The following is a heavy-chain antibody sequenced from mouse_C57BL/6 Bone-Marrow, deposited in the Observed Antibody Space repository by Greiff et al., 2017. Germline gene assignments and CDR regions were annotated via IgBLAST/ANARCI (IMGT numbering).Heavy chain of an antibody. CDR3: AKGAGTAWFAY. Sequence: EVQLQQSGPGMVKPSQSLSLTCTFTGYSITSGYDWHWIRHFPGNKLEWMGYISYSGNTNYNPSLKSRISITHDTSKNHFFLKLNSVTTEDTATYYCAKGAGTAWFAYWGQGTLVTVSA. D-gene: IGHD4-1*01. J-gene: IGHJ3*01. CDR2: ISYSGNT. CDR1: GYSITSGYD. V-gene: IGHV3-1*01.